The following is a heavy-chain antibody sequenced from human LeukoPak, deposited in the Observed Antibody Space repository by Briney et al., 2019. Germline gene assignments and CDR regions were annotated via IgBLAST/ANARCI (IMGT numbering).Heavy chain of an antibody. D-gene: IGHD3-10*01. CDR2: IIPNFGTA. CDR1: GGTFSSYA. V-gene: IGHV1-69*05. Sequence: ASVKVSCKASGGTFSSYAISWVRQAPGQGLEWMGGIIPNFGTANYAQKFQGRVTITTDESTSTAYMELSSLRSEDPAVYYCARDGSGSYMGRYNWFDPWGQGTLVTVSS. CDR3: ARDGSGSYMGRYNWFDP. J-gene: IGHJ5*02.